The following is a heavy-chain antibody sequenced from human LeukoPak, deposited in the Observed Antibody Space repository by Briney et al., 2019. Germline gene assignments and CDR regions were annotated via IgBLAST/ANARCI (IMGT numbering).Heavy chain of an antibody. Sequence: PGGSLRLSCAASGFTFSSYAMSWVRQAPGKGLEWVSSISSSSSHIYYADSVKGRFTISRDNAKNSLYLQMNSLRAEDTAVYYCARVKEASAFDIWGQGTMITVSS. CDR2: ISSSSSHI. CDR3: ARVKEASAFDI. V-gene: IGHV3-21*01. J-gene: IGHJ3*02. D-gene: IGHD5-12*01. CDR1: GFTFSSYA.